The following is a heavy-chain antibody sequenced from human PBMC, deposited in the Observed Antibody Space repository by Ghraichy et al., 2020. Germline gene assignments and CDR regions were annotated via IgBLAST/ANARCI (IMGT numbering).Heavy chain of an antibody. CDR2: ISYDGSNK. Sequence: GGSLRLSCAASGFTFSSYAMHWVRQAPGKGLEWVAVISYDGSNKYYADSVKGRFTISRDNSKNTLYLQMNSLRAEDTAVYYCARDPACSSTSCHSPFDYWGQGTLVTVSS. CDR3: ARDPACSSTSCHSPFDY. V-gene: IGHV3-30*04. D-gene: IGHD2-2*01. CDR1: GFTFSSYA. J-gene: IGHJ4*02.